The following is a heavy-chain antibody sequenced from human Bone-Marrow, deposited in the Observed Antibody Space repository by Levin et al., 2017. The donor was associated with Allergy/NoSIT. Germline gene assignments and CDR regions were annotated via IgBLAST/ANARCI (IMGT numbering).Heavy chain of an antibody. CDR2: IYWDDDK. V-gene: IGHV2-5*02. D-gene: IGHD3-3*01. J-gene: IGHJ4*02. CDR3: AHIDDFWSGYYRGYRLSRGYYFDY. CDR1: GFSLSTSGVG. Sequence: SGPTLVKPTQTLTLTCTFSGFSLSTSGVGVGWIRQPPGKALEWLALIYWDDDKRYSPSLKSRLTITKDTSKNQVVLTMTNMDPVDTATYYCAHIDDFWSGYYRGYRLSRGYYFDYWGQGTLVTVSS.